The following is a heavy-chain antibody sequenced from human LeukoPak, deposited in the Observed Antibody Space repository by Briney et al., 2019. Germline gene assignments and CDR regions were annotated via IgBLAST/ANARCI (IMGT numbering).Heavy chain of an antibody. D-gene: IGHD4-17*01. Sequence: ASVKVSCKASGYTFTSYDINWVRQATGQGLEWMGWMNPNSGNTGYAQKFQGRVTITRNTSISTAYMELSSLRSEATAVYYCASILPYGSSAFDIWGQGTMVTLSS. CDR1: GYTFTSYD. CDR3: ASILPYGSSAFDI. CDR2: MNPNSGNT. V-gene: IGHV1-8*03. J-gene: IGHJ3*02.